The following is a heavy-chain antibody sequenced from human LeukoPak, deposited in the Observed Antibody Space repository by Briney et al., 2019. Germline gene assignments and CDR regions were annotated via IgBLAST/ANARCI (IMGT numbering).Heavy chain of an antibody. J-gene: IGHJ3*02. CDR3: AKSTLNYYDSSGHDAFDI. D-gene: IGHD3-22*01. Sequence: QPGGSLRLSCAASGFTFSSYGMHWVRQAPGKGLEWVAVIWYDGSNKYYADSVKGRFTISRDNSKNTLYLQMNSLRAEDTAVYYCAKSTLNYYDSSGHDAFDIWGQGTTVTVSS. CDR2: IWYDGSNK. CDR1: GFTFSSYG. V-gene: IGHV3-33*06.